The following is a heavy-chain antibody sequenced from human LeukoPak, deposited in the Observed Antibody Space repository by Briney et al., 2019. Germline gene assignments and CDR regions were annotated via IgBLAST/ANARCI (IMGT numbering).Heavy chain of an antibody. CDR2: IKSNADGGTT. J-gene: IGHJ4*02. D-gene: IGHD2-15*01. V-gene: IGHV3-15*01. CDR1: GFTFSKAW. CDR3: ASTFPYCGGGSCAL. Sequence: GGSLRLSCAASGFTFSKAWMSWVRQATGKGLEWLGRIKSNADGGTTDYAAPVQGRITISRDDSQNTLYLQLDSLRAEDTAIYYCASTFPYCGGGSCALGGQGTLVTVSS.